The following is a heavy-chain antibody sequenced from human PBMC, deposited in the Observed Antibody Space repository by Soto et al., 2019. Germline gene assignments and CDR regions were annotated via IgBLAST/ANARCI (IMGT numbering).Heavy chain of an antibody. CDR1: GFSFSSYG. CDR2: IWYDGNTK. V-gene: IGHV3-33*01. CDR3: GGGAYFSDY. J-gene: IGHJ4*02. Sequence: ESGGGVVQPGRSLRLSCAASGFSFSSYGMHWVRQAPGKGLAWVATIWYDGNTKYYADSVKGRFTISRDNSKDTLYLQMNSLREEVTAVYYCGGGAYFSDYWGQGTLVTVSS. D-gene: IGHD3-16*01.